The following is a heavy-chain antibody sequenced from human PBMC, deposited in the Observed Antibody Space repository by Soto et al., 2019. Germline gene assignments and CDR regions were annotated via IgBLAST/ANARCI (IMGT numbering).Heavy chain of an antibody. D-gene: IGHD2-2*01. Sequence: GGSLRLSCAASGFTFSSYAMHWVRQAPGKGLEYVSAISSNGGSTYYADSVKGRFTISRDNSKNTLYLQMNSLRAEDTAVYYCARAGLGVVVPAAPPYYGMDVWGQGTTVTVSS. V-gene: IGHV3-64*04. J-gene: IGHJ6*02. CDR2: ISSNGGST. CDR1: GFTFSSYA. CDR3: ARAGLGVVVPAAPPYYGMDV.